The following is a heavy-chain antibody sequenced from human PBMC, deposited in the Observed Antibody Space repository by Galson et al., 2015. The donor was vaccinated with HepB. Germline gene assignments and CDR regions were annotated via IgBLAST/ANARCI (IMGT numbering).Heavy chain of an antibody. CDR2: IIPILGIA. CDR3: ARDKKFVATIDYYYYGMDV. Sequence: SVKVSCKASGGTFSSYAISWVRQAPGQGLEWMGRIIPILGIANYAQKFQGRVTITADKSTSTAYMELSSLRSEDTAVYYCARDKKFVATIDYYYYGMDVWGQGTTVTVSS. V-gene: IGHV1-69*04. D-gene: IGHD5-12*01. CDR1: GGTFSSYA. J-gene: IGHJ6*02.